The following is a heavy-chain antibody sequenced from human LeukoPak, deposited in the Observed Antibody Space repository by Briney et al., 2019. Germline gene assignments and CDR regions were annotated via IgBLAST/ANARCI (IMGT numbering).Heavy chain of an antibody. J-gene: IGHJ4*02. Sequence: PGGSLRLSCAASGFTFSDYYLSWIRQAPGKGLEWVSYISSSGSTINYADSVKGRFTISRDNAKNSLYLQMNSLRAEDTAVYYCARSNSTNCYTDWGQGPLVTVSS. V-gene: IGHV3-11*01. CDR2: ISSSGSTI. CDR1: GFTFSDYY. CDR3: ARSNSTNCYTD. D-gene: IGHD2-2*02.